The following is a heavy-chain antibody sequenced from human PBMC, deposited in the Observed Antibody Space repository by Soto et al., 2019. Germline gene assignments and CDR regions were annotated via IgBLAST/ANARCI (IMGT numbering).Heavy chain of an antibody. D-gene: IGHD2-8*01. Sequence: VQLLESGGGLVQPGGSLRLSCAASGFSFSTYAMNWVRQAPGGGLEWVAVITGNKGLIKYADSVKGRFTISRDNSQNVFYLQMSSMRAEDAAMYYCTQDRARDGLYPFDFWGQGTLVTVSS. CDR2: ITGNKGLI. CDR1: GFSFSTYA. V-gene: IGHV3-23*01. CDR3: TQDRARDGLYPFDF. J-gene: IGHJ4*02.